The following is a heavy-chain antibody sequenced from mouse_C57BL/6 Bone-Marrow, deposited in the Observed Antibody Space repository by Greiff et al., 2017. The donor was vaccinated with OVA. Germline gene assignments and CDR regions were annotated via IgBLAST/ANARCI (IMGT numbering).Heavy chain of an antibody. Sequence: QVQLQQPGAELVMPGASVKLSCKASGYTFTSYWMHWVKQRPGQGLEWIGEIDPSDSYTNYNQKFKGKSTLTVDKSSSTVYMQLSSLTSEDSAVYYCARSGDPYAMDYWGQGTSVTVSS. CDR2: IDPSDSYT. D-gene: IGHD3-2*02. V-gene: IGHV1-69*01. CDR1: GYTFTSYW. J-gene: IGHJ4*01. CDR3: ARSGDPYAMDY.